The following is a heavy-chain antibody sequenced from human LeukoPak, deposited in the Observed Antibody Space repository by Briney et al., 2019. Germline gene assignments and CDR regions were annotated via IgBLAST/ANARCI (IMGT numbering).Heavy chain of an antibody. CDR1: GFTFSSYW. D-gene: IGHD6-13*01. Sequence: GGSLRLSCAASGFTFSSYWMHWVRQAPGKGLVWVSRINSDGSSTSYADSVKGRFTISRDNAKNTLYLQMNSLRAEDTAVYYCARVWQQLVPDAFDIWGQGTMVTVSS. J-gene: IGHJ3*02. CDR3: ARVWQQLVPDAFDI. CDR2: INSDGSST. V-gene: IGHV3-74*01.